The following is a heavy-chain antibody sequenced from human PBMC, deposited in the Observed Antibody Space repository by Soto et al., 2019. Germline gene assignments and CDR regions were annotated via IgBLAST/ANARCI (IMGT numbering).Heavy chain of an antibody. CDR3: ARDGDCSGGSCYAVPVFDY. Sequence: QVQLVESGGGVVQPGRSLRLSCAASGFTFSRYGMHWVRQAPGKGLEWVAVIWYDGSNKYYADSVKGRFTISRENSKNTLYVQMNSLRSEDTAVYYCARDGDCSGGSCYAVPVFDYWGQGTLVTVSS. V-gene: IGHV3-33*01. D-gene: IGHD2-15*01. CDR1: GFTFSRYG. J-gene: IGHJ4*02. CDR2: IWYDGSNK.